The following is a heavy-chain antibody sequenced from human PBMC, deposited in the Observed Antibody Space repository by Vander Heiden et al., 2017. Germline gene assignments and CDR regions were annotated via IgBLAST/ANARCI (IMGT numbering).Heavy chain of an antibody. CDR1: PLTLSNYH. Sequence: QGHLVEAGGGVVQPVRYLRLSCAASPLTLSNYHLHRVRQAPGKGLEWVAVISYDGNNKYYADSVKRRFTISRDNSKNTLYLQLSSLRAEDTAVYYCARCGWQWLVKSKWYFDLWGRVTLVTVSS. D-gene: IGHD6-19*01. CDR3: ARCGWQWLVKSKWYFDL. J-gene: IGHJ2*01. CDR2: ISYDGNNK. V-gene: IGHV3-30*03.